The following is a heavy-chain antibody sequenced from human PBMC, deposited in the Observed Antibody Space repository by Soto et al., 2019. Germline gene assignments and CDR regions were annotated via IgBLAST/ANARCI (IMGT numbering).Heavy chain of an antibody. J-gene: IGHJ6*02. V-gene: IGHV3-23*01. Sequence: VGSLRLSCAASGFTFSSYAMSWVRQAPGKGLEWVSAISGSGGSTYYADSVKGRFTISRDNSKNTLYLQMNSLRAEDTAVYYCAKDDVDDSLYYYYGMDVWGQGTTVTVSS. CDR2: ISGSGGST. CDR3: AKDDVDDSLYYYYGMDV. D-gene: IGHD3-3*01. CDR1: GFTFSSYA.